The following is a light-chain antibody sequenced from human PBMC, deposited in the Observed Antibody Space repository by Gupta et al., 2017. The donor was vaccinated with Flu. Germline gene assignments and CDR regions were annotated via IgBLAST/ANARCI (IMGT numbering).Light chain of an antibody. CDR3: QQYYSTPIT. Sequence: DIVMTQTPDSLPVSLGDRAPINCKSSQSVLYSSNSKNYLAWYRQKPGQPPKLLIYWASTRECGVPDRFSGSGSGTDFTLTISSLQAEDVAVYYCQQYYSTPITFGQGTRLEIK. CDR2: WAS. J-gene: IGKJ5*01. V-gene: IGKV4-1*01. CDR1: QSVLYSSNSKNY.